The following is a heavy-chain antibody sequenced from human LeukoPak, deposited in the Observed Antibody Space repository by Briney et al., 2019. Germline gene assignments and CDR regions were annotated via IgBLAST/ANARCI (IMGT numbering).Heavy chain of an antibody. CDR2: IYYRGST. V-gene: IGHV4-39*01. D-gene: IGHD1-7*01. CDR3: ARLPTNYPCDY. CDR1: GGSISSGDYD. J-gene: IGHJ4*02. Sequence: SETLSLTCTVSGGSISSGDYDWGWIRQPPGKGLEWIATIYYRGSTYCNPSLKSRVAISLDTSKNQFSLKLSSVTAADTAVYYCARLPTNYPCDYWGQGTLVTVSS.